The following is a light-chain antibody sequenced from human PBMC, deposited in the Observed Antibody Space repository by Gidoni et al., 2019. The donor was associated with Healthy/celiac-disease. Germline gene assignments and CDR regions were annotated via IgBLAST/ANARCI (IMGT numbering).Light chain of an antibody. CDR2: DAS. V-gene: IGKV3-11*01. CDR1: QSVSSY. J-gene: IGKJ3*01. Sequence: EIVLTQSPATLSLSPGERATLSCRASQSVSSYLAWYQQKPGQAPRLLIYDASNRATGIPARFSGSGSGTDFTLTLSSLEPEDFAVYYCQQRSNWFTFXPXTKVDIK. CDR3: QQRSNWFT.